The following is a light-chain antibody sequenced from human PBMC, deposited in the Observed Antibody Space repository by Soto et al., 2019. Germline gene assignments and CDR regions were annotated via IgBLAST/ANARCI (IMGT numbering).Light chain of an antibody. J-gene: IGKJ3*01. CDR3: QQYNSYPSA. CDR1: QNVSSW. Sequence: DIQMTQSPSTLSASVGDRVTITCRASQNVSSWLAGYEQRPGKAPNLLIYKTSTLASGVPSRFSGSGSGTEFSLTISSLQPDDFATYYCQQYNSYPSAFGPGTKVDIK. V-gene: IGKV1-5*03. CDR2: KTS.